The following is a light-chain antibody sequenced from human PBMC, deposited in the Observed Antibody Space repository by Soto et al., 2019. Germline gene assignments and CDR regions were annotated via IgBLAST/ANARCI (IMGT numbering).Light chain of an antibody. V-gene: IGLV1-44*01. J-gene: IGLJ3*02. Sequence: QSVLTQPPSASRTPGQRVTIPCSGSSSDFGSNSVNWYQQLPGAAPRLLIYANDHRPSGVPDRFSASKSGTSASLAISGVRSEDEAFYYCATWSDSLKGWVFGGGTKLTVL. CDR2: AND. CDR3: ATWSDSLKGWV. CDR1: SSDFGSNS.